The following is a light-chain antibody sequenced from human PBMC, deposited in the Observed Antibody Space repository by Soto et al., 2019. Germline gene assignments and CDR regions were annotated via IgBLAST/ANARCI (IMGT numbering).Light chain of an antibody. J-gene: IGLJ1*01. Sequence: QSVLTQPASVSGSPGQSITISCTGTSSDVGGYNYVSWYQQHPGKVPKLMIFEVSNRPSWVSNRFSGSKSGNTASLTISGLQAEDEADYYCSSYTTSRTLVFGPGTKVTVL. CDR3: SSYTTSRTLV. CDR1: SSDVGGYNY. V-gene: IGLV2-14*01. CDR2: EVS.